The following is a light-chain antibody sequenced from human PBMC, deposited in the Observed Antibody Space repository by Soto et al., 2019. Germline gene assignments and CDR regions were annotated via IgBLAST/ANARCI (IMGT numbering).Light chain of an antibody. Sequence: DIVLAQAPATLPLSPVDGAPLSCRASQSVSRYLAWYQQKPGQAPRLLIYDASNRATGIPARFSGSGSGTDFTLTISSLEPEDFAVYYCQQRSNWLWTFGQGTKVDI. CDR3: QQRSNWLWT. CDR2: DAS. CDR1: QSVSRY. J-gene: IGKJ1*01. V-gene: IGKV3-11*01.